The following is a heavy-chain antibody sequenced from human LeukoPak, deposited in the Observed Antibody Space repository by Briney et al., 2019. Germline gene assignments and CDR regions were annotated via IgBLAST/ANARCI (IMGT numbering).Heavy chain of an antibody. J-gene: IGHJ4*02. D-gene: IGHD3-10*01. CDR1: GYTFPANY. CDR3: AKGWRITMVRGVIDY. Sequence: ASVKVSCKASGYTFPANYMHWVRQAPGQGLEWMGIINPSGGSTSYAQKFQGRVTMTRDTSTSTVYMELSSLRSEDTAVYYCAKGWRITMVRGVIDYWGQGTLVTVSS. V-gene: IGHV1-46*01. CDR2: INPSGGST.